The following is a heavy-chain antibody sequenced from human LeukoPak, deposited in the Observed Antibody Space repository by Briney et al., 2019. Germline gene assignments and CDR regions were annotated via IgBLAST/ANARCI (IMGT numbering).Heavy chain of an antibody. CDR3: ARVREYYDILTGYYTHYGMDV. J-gene: IGHJ6*02. CDR1: GFTFSSYA. CDR2: ISYDGRNK. D-gene: IGHD3-9*01. Sequence: GGSLRLSCAASGFTFSSYAMHWVRQAPGKGLEWVAVISYDGRNKNYADSVKGRFTISRDNSKNTLYLQMNSLRADDTAVYYCARVREYYDILTGYYTHYGMDVWGPETTVAVSS. V-gene: IGHV3-30*04.